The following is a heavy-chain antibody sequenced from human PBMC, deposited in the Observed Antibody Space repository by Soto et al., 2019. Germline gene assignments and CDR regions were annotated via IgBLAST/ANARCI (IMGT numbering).Heavy chain of an antibody. V-gene: IGHV4-34*01. D-gene: IGHD3-10*01. CDR2: INHSGST. Sequence: QVQLQQWGAGLLKPSETLSLTCAVYGGSFSGYYWSWIRQPPGKGLEWIGEINHSGSTNYNPSLKSRVTISVDTSKNQFSLKLSSVTAADTAVYYCARGGYGSGSYSVWFYDYWCQGTLVTVSS. J-gene: IGHJ4*02. CDR1: GGSFSGYY. CDR3: ARGGYGSGSYSVWFYDY.